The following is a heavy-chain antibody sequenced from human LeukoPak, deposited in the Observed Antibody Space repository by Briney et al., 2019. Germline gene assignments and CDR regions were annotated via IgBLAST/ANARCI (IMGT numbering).Heavy chain of an antibody. CDR2: IKSKTDGGTT. D-gene: IGHD3-10*01. Sequence: PGGSLRLSCAASGFTFSNAWMSWVRQAPGKGLEWVGRIKSKTDGGTTDYAAPVKGRFTISRDDSKNTLYLQMNSPKTEDTAVYYCTTDLGLLWFGELLRESPWGQGTLVTVSS. J-gene: IGHJ5*02. V-gene: IGHV3-15*01. CDR3: TTDLGLLWFGELLRESP. CDR1: GFTFSNAW.